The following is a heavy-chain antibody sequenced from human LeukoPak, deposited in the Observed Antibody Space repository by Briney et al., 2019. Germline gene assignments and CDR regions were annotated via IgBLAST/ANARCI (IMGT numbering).Heavy chain of an antibody. Sequence: PGGSLRLSCAASGFSFSSHGMHWVRQAPGKGLEWVAVISYDGSNKYYADSVKGRFTISRDNSKNTLYLQMNSLRAEDTAVYYCANSGCPGAGYSSSWYALLCHWGQGTLVTVSS. CDR2: ISYDGSNK. CDR1: GFSFSSHG. D-gene: IGHD6-13*01. V-gene: IGHV3-30*18. J-gene: IGHJ4*02. CDR3: ANSGCPGAGYSSSWYALLCH.